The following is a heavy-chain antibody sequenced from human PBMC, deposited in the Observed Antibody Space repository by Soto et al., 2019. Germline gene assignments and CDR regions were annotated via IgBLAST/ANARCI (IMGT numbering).Heavy chain of an antibody. CDR3: ARDDYYGSGSYYKGGFDY. Sequence: ASVKVSCKASGYTFTSYAMHWVRQAPGQRLEWMGWINAGNGNTKYSQKFQGRVTITRDTSASTAYMELSSLRSEDTAVYYFARDDYYGSGSYYKGGFDYWGQGTLVTVSS. CDR1: GYTFTSYA. CDR2: INAGNGNT. J-gene: IGHJ4*02. D-gene: IGHD3-10*01. V-gene: IGHV1-3*01.